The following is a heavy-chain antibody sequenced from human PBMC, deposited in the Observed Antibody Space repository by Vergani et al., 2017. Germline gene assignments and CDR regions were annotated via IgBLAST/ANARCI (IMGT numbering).Heavy chain of an antibody. D-gene: IGHD3-10*01. CDR2: MNPNSGNT. CDR3: AREGGTMVRVGFDP. J-gene: IGHJ5*02. CDR1: GYTFTSYD. V-gene: IGHV1-8*01. Sequence: QVQLVQSGAEVEKPGSSVKVSCKASGYTFTSYDINWVRQATGQGLEWMGWMNPNSGNTGYAQKFQGRVTMTRNTSISTAYMELSSLSSEDTAVYYCAREGGTMVRVGFDPWGQGTLVTVSS.